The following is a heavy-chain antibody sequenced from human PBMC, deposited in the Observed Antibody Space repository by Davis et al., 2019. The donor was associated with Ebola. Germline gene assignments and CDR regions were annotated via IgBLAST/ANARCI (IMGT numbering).Heavy chain of an antibody. Sequence: GESLKISCAASGFTFSSYSMNWVRQAPGKGLEWVSYISSSSRTIYYADSVKGRFTISRDNAKNSLYLQMNSLRDEDTAVYYCASILEWLLGWYFDLWGRGTLVTVSS. D-gene: IGHD3-3*01. CDR2: ISSSSRTI. CDR1: GFTFSSYS. J-gene: IGHJ2*01. V-gene: IGHV3-48*02. CDR3: ASILEWLLGWYFDL.